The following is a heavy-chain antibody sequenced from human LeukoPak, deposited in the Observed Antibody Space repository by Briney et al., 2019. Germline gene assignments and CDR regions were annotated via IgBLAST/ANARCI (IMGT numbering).Heavy chain of an antibody. CDR2: ISTSSHMI. CDR3: GRDGSGSPDY. D-gene: IGHD1-26*01. V-gene: IGHV3-11*01. J-gene: IGHJ4*02. Sequence: GGSLRLSCEASGFSFSDYYMTWIRQAPGKGLEWISYISTSSHMIYYADSVKGRFTISRDNAKNSLYLRMNSLRAEDTAVYYCGRDGSGSPDYWGQGTLVTVSS. CDR1: GFSFSDYY.